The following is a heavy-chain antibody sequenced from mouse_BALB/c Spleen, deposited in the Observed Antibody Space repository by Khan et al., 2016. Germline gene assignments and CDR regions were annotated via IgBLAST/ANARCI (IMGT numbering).Heavy chain of an antibody. Sequence: EVQLQESGPGLVKPSQSLSLTCTVTGYSITSDYAWNWIRQFPGNKLEWMGYISYSGSTSYNPSLKSRISITRDTSKNQFFLQLNSVTTEDTATYYCTRVVRRGDFDYWGQGTTLTVSS. CDR2: ISYSGST. CDR1: GYSITSDYA. V-gene: IGHV3-2*02. D-gene: IGHD2-14*01. J-gene: IGHJ2*01. CDR3: TRVVRRGDFDY.